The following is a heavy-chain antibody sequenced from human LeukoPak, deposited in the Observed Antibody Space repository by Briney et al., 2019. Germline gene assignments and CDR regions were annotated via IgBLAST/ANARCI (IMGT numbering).Heavy chain of an antibody. D-gene: IGHD3-10*01. V-gene: IGHV1-18*01. CDR3: ARDHGSGYYYGMDV. CDR1: GYTFTSYG. Sequence: ASVKVSCKASGYTFTSYGISWVRQAPGQGLEWMGWISAYNGNTNYAQKLQGRVTMTTDTSTSTAYMELRSLRSDDTAAYYCARDHGSGYYYGMDVWGQGTTVTVSS. CDR2: ISAYNGNT. J-gene: IGHJ6*02.